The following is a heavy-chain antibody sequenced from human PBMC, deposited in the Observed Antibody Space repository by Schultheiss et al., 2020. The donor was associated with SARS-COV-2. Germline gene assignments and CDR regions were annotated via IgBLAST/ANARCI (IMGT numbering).Heavy chain of an antibody. Sequence: GGSLRLSCAASGFTFSSYGMHWVRQAPGKGLEWVAVIWYDGSNKYYADSVKGRFTISRDNSKNTLYLQMDSLRAEDTAVYYCARELPAARNTPVFNGMDVWGQGTTVTVSS. D-gene: IGHD2-2*01. J-gene: IGHJ6*02. CDR1: GFTFSSYG. CDR3: ARELPAARNTPVFNGMDV. CDR2: IWYDGSNK. V-gene: IGHV3-33*08.